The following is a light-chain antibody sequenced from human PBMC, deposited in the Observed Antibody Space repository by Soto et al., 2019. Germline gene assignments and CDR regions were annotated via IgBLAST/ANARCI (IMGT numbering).Light chain of an antibody. CDR1: SSDVGGYNY. CDR3: SSFTNTITRYA. J-gene: IGLJ1*01. V-gene: IGLV2-14*01. Sequence: QSVLTQPASVSGSPGQSITISCTGTSSDVGGYNYVSWFQHHPGKAPELIIYEVSYRPSGVSARFSGSKSGDTASLTISGLQAEDEADYYCSSFTNTITRYAFGTGTKLTVL. CDR2: EVS.